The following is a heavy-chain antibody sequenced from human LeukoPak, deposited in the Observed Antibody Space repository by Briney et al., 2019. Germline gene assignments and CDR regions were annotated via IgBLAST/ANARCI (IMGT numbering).Heavy chain of an antibody. CDR3: ASLSSIAAAGYGDY. Sequence: GGSLRLSCAASGFTFSSYSMNWVRQAPGKGLEWVSSVSSSSSYIYYADSVKGRFTISRDNAKNSLYLQMNSLRAEDTAVYYCASLSSIAAAGYGDYWGQGTLVTVSS. D-gene: IGHD6-13*01. CDR1: GFTFSSYS. V-gene: IGHV3-21*01. J-gene: IGHJ4*02. CDR2: VSSSSSYI.